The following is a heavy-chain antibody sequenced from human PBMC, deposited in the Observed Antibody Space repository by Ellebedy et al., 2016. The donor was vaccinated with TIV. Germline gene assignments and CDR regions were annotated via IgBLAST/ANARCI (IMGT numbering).Heavy chain of an antibody. CDR2: FDPEDGET. D-gene: IGHD6-6*01. V-gene: IGHV1-24*01. CDR1: GGTFSSYA. CDR3: AKGEDSSSFFDY. Sequence: ASVKVSCKASGGTFSSYAISWVRQAPGKGLEWMGGFDPEDGETIYAQKFQGRVTMTEDTSTDTAYMELSSLRSEDTAVYYCAKGEDSSSFFDYWGQGTLVTVSS. J-gene: IGHJ4*02.